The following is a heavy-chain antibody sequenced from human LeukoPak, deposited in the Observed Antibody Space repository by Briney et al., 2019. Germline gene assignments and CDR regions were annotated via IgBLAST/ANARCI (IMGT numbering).Heavy chain of an antibody. CDR2: INPGNGNP. Sequence: GASVKVSCKASGHTFANYAMHWLRQAPGQRLEWMGWINPGNGNPEYSQKFQGRVTITRDTSANTAYMELSSLRSEDTAVYYCATDPTKGYWYFDLWGRGTLVTVSS. CDR1: GHTFANYA. V-gene: IGHV1-3*01. CDR3: ATDPTKGYWYFDL. J-gene: IGHJ2*01. D-gene: IGHD1-14*01.